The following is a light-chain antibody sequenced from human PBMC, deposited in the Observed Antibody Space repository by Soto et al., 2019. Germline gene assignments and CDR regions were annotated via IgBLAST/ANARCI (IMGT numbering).Light chain of an antibody. J-gene: IGKJ1*01. CDR2: EGS. Sequence: DIQMTQSPSTLSASVGDRVTITCRASQNIKNWLAWYQQRPGQAPKLLISEGSSLESGAPSTFSGTASGTEFTLTISSLQPDDFATYYCQQYNSFPWTFGQGTKVDI. V-gene: IGKV1-5*01. CDR1: QNIKNW. CDR3: QQYNSFPWT.